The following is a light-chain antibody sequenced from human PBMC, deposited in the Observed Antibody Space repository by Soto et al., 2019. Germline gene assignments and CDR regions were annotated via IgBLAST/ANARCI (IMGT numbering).Light chain of an antibody. Sequence: LTHSPGTLSLSPVERVTLSFRASQGISSAVAWYQQKPGKPPKLLMYDASSLESGVPPRFSGSGSGTDFTLSISSLQPEDFATYYCQQFNNYPLTFGQGTRLENK. CDR3: QQFNNYPLT. J-gene: IGKJ5*01. V-gene: IGKV1D-13*01. CDR2: DAS. CDR1: QGISSA.